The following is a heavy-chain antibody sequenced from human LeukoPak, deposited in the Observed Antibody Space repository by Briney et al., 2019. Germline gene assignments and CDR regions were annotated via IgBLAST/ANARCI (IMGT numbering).Heavy chain of an antibody. CDR1: GYTFTGYY. Sequence: ASVKVSCKASGYTFTGYYMHWVRQAPGQGLEWVGRINPNSGGTNYAQKFQGRVTMTRDTSISTAYMELSRLRSDDTAVYYCARGEGVWYYYDSSGYSVDYWGQGTLVTVSS. CDR3: ARGEGVWYYYDSSGYSVDY. J-gene: IGHJ4*02. V-gene: IGHV1-2*06. D-gene: IGHD3-22*01. CDR2: INPNSGGT.